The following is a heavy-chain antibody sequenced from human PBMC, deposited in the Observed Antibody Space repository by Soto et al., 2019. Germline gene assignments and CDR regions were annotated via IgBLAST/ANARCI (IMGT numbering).Heavy chain of an antibody. V-gene: IGHV4-34*01. Sequence: SETLSLTCAVYGGSFSGYYWSWIRQPPGKGLEWIGEINHSGSTNYNPSLKSRVTISVDTSKSQFSLKLSSVTAADTAVYYCVRYYGDYKEYFQYWGQGTLVTVSS. CDR1: GGSFSGYY. CDR2: INHSGST. D-gene: IGHD4-17*01. CDR3: VRYYGDYKEYFQY. J-gene: IGHJ1*01.